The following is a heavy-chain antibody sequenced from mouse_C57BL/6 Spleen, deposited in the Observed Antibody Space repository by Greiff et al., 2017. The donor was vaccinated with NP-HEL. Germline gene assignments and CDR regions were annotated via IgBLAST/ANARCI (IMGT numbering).Heavy chain of an antibody. CDR1: GYAFSSSW. CDR3: ARLGGIHFVY. V-gene: IGHV1-82*01. D-gene: IGHD1-1*01. Sequence: VKLQQSGPELVKPGASVKISCKASGYAFSSSWMNWVKQRPGKGLEWIGRIYPGDGDTNYNGKFKGKATLTADKSSSTAYMQLSSLTSEDSAVYFCARLGGIHFVYWGQGTTLTVTS. J-gene: IGHJ2*01. CDR2: IYPGDGDT.